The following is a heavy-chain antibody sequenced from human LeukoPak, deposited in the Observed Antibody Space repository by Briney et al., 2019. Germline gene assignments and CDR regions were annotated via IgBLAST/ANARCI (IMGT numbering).Heavy chain of an antibody. Sequence: SETLSLTCTVSGGSISSYYWSWIRQPPGKGLQWIGYIYDSGITNYNPSLKGRVTISVDTSKNLFSLKMTSVTAADTAVYYCARGGNGYRIEAAGTTRFDPWGQGTLVTVSS. J-gene: IGHJ5*02. CDR1: GGSISSYY. CDR3: ARGGNGYRIEAAGTTRFDP. D-gene: IGHD6-13*01. CDR2: IYDSGIT. V-gene: IGHV4-4*08.